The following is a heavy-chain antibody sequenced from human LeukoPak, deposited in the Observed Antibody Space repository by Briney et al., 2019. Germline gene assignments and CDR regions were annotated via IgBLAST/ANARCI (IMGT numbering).Heavy chain of an antibody. V-gene: IGHV1-18*01. CDR2: ISAYNGNT. CDR3: ARGMYSGSYVGYYCYYMDV. D-gene: IGHD1-26*01. CDR1: GYTFTSYG. Sequence: GASVKVSCKASGYTFTSYGISWVRQAPGQGLEWMGWISAYNGNTNYAQRLQGRVTMTTDTSTSTAYMELRSLRSDDTAVYYCARGMYSGSYVGYYCYYMDVWGKGTTVTISS. J-gene: IGHJ6*03.